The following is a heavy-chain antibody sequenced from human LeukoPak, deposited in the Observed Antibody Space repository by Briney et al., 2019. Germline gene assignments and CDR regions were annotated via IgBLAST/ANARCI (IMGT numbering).Heavy chain of an antibody. Sequence: GRSLRLSCAASGFTFSSYAMRWVRQAPGKGLEWVAVISYDGSNKYYADSVKGRFTISRDNSKNTLYLQMNSLRAEDTAVYYCASLGATTAYFDYWGQGTLVTVSS. CDR3: ASLGATTAYFDY. V-gene: IGHV3-30-3*01. CDR2: ISYDGSNK. J-gene: IGHJ4*02. D-gene: IGHD1-26*01. CDR1: GFTFSSYA.